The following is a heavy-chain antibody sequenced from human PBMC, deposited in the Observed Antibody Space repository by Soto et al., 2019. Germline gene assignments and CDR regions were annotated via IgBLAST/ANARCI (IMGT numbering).Heavy chain of an antibody. J-gene: IGHJ4*02. V-gene: IGHV3-23*01. Sequence: EVQLLESGGGLVQPGGSLRLSCAASGFTFRNYAMRWSLQAPGQGLEWVSAISGSGGTTHSADSVKGRFTISSDNSKNTLYLQMNSLRVEDTAVYYCAKDRSSTSCYAFDYWGQGSLVTVSS. CDR2: ISGSGGTT. CDR3: AKDRSSTSCYAFDY. CDR1: GFTFRNYA. D-gene: IGHD2-2*01.